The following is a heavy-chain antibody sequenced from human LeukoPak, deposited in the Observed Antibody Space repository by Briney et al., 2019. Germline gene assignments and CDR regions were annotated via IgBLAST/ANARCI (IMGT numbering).Heavy chain of an antibody. CDR2: IYYSGTT. J-gene: IGHJ4*02. V-gene: IGHV4-39*01. D-gene: IGHD3-3*01. CDR3: ARLRFDFWSGYTHPYFDY. Sequence: SETLSLTCTVSGGSISSSSYSWGWIRQPPGKGLEWIGSIYYSGTTYYNPSLKSRATISVDTSKIQFSLKLSSVAATDTAVYFCARLRFDFWSGYTHPYFDYWGQGTLVTVSS. CDR1: GGSISSSSYS.